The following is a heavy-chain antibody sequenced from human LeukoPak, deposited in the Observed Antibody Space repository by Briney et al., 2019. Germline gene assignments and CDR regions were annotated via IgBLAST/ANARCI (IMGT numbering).Heavy chain of an antibody. CDR2: ISAYNGNT. Sequence: ASVKVSCKASGYTFTSYGISWVRQAPGQGLEWMGWISAYNGNTNYAQKLQGRVTMTTDTSTSTAYMELRSLRSDDTAVYYCARGSRLLWFGELLAPYLDYWGQGTLVTVSS. D-gene: IGHD3-10*01. CDR1: GYTFTSYG. CDR3: ARGSRLLWFGELLAPYLDY. V-gene: IGHV1-18*01. J-gene: IGHJ4*02.